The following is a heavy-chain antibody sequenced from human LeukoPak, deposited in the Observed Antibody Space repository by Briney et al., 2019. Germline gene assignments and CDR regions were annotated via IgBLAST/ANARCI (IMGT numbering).Heavy chain of an antibody. CDR1: GGSLSGFY. J-gene: IGHJ5*02. D-gene: IGHD6-19*01. Sequence: PSETLSLTCDVYGGSLSGFYWSWIRQPPGKGLEWIGEINQSASTNYNPSLKSRVTISVDTSKNQFSLKLSSVTAADTAVYYCAREMAGILAWFDPWGQGTLVTVSS. CDR2: INQSAST. V-gene: IGHV4-34*01. CDR3: AREMAGILAWFDP.